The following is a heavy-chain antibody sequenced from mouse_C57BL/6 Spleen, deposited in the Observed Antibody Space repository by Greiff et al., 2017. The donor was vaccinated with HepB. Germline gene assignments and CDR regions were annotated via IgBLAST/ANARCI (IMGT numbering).Heavy chain of an antibody. CDR2: INPGSGGT. CDR1: GYAFTNYL. J-gene: IGHJ3*01. CDR3: ARESDWFAY. Sequence: VKLMESGAELVRPGTSVKVSCKASGYAFTNYLIEWVKQRPGQGLEWIGVINPGSGGTNYNEKFKGKATLTADKSSSTAYMQLSSLTSEDSAVYFCARESDWFAYWGQGTLVTVSA. V-gene: IGHV1-54*01.